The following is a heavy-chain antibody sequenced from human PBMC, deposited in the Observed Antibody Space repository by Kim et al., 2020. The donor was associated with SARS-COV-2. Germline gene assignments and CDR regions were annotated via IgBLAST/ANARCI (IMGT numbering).Heavy chain of an antibody. D-gene: IGHD4-17*01. CDR3: ARDLDAVTTRHYYYYGMDV. J-gene: IGHJ6*02. CDR2: INTNTGNP. CDR1: GYTFTSYA. V-gene: IGHV7-4-1*02. Sequence: ASVKVSCKASGYTFTSYAMNWVRQAPGQGLEWMGWINTNTGNPTYAQDFTGRFVFSLDTSVSTAYLQISSLKAEDTAVYYCARDLDAVTTRHYYYYGMDVCGQGTMVTVSS.